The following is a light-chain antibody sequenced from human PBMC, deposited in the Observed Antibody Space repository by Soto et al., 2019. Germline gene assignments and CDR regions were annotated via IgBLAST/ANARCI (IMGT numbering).Light chain of an antibody. Sequence: EIVLTQSPGTLSLSTGERATLSCRASHSVSSSYLAWYQQEPGQAPRLLISGASSRATGIPDRFSGTGSGTDFTLTISRLEPEDSAVYYCQQYGRAPLTFGGGTKVDIK. CDR1: HSVSSSY. J-gene: IGKJ4*01. CDR2: GAS. V-gene: IGKV3-20*01. CDR3: QQYGRAPLT.